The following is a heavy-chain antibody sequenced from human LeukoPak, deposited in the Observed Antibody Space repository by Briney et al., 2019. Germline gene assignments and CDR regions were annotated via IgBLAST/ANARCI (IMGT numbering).Heavy chain of an antibody. CDR2: IYSGGST. CDR1: GFTVSSKY. V-gene: IGHV3-53*05. Sequence: PGGSLRLSCAASGFTVSSKYMSWVRQAPGKGLEWVSLIYSGGSTYYADSVKGRFTISRDNSKNTLYLQMNSLRAEDTAVYYCAKDRSSRYYYYYYGMDVWGQGTTVTVSS. CDR3: AKDRSSRYYYYYYGMDV. J-gene: IGHJ6*02. D-gene: IGHD3-16*02.